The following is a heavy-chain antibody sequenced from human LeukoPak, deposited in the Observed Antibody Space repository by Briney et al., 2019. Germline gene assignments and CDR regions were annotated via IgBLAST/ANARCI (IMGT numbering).Heavy chain of an antibody. CDR3: ARYLDYYDSGVNPRAFNS. D-gene: IGHD3-22*01. CDR2: IIPIFGTA. Sequence: GASVKVSCKASGYTFTSYAISWVRQAPGQGLEWMGGIIPIFGTANYAQKFQGRVTITADESTSTAYMELSSLRSEDTAVYYCARYLDYYDSGVNPRAFNSWGQGPLVTVSS. CDR1: GYTFTSYA. J-gene: IGHJ4*02. V-gene: IGHV1-69*13.